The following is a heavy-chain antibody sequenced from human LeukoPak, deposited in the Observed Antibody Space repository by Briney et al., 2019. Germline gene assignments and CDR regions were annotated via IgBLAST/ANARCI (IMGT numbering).Heavy chain of an antibody. Sequence: KPSETLSLTCTVSGGSISSGDYYWSWIRQPPGKGLEWIGYIYYSGSTYYNPSLKSRVTISVDTSKNQFSLKLSSVNAADTAVYYCARVGEPMVRGLIYYFDYWGQGTLVTVSS. D-gene: IGHD3-10*01. V-gene: IGHV4-30-4*08. CDR3: ARVGEPMVRGLIYYFDY. J-gene: IGHJ4*02. CDR2: IYYSGST. CDR1: GGSISSGDYY.